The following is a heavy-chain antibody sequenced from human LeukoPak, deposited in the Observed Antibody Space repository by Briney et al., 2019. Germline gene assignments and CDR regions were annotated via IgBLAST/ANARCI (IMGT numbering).Heavy chain of an antibody. CDR3: AKRPLRYFDWPSYFDY. CDR2: ISGSGGST. J-gene: IGHJ4*02. V-gene: IGHV3-23*01. CDR1: GFTFSSYA. Sequence: PGGSLRLSCAASGFTFSSYAMSWVRQAPGKGLEWVSAISGSGGSTYYADSVKGRFTISRDNSKNTLYLQMNSLRAEDTAVYYCAKRPLRYFDWPSYFDYWGQGTLVTVSS. D-gene: IGHD3-9*01.